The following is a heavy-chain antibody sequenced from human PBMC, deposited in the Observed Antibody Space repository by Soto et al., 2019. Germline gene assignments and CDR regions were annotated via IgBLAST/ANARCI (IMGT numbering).Heavy chain of an antibody. V-gene: IGHV4-30-4*01. Sequence: PSETLSVTCTVSGGSISSGDYYWSWIRHPPGKGLEWIGYIYYSGSTYYNPSLKSRVTISVDTSKNQFSLKLSSVTAADTAVYYCATTLNDFWSGYSLDAFDIWGQGTMVTVSS. CDR1: GGSISSGDYY. J-gene: IGHJ3*02. CDR3: ATTLNDFWSGYSLDAFDI. CDR2: IYYSGST. D-gene: IGHD3-3*01.